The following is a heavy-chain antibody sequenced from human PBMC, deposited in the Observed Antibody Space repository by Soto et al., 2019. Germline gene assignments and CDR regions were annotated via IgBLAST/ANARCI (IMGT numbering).Heavy chain of an antibody. CDR3: AGGGDCSGGSCWYYFDY. J-gene: IGHJ4*02. Sequence: QVQLVQSGAEVKKPGSSVKVSCKTSGGTFSSYTISWVRQAPGQGLEWMGRIIPILGIANYAQKFQGRVTITADKSTSTAYMELSSLRSEDTAVYYCAGGGDCSGGSCWYYFDYWGQGTLVTVSS. D-gene: IGHD2-15*01. V-gene: IGHV1-69*02. CDR2: IIPILGIA. CDR1: GGTFSSYT.